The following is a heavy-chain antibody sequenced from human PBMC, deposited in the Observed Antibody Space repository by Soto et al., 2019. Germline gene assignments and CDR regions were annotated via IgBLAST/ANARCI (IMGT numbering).Heavy chain of an antibody. Sequence: SETLSLTCTVSGGSISSYYWSWIRQPPGKGLEWIGYIYYSGSTNYNPTLKSRVTISVDTSKNQFSLKLSSVTAADTAVYYCARGFDIVVVPAGGWFDPWGQGTLVTVSS. V-gene: IGHV4-59*01. J-gene: IGHJ5*02. CDR2: IYYSGST. CDR1: GGSISSYY. D-gene: IGHD2-2*01. CDR3: ARGFDIVVVPAGGWFDP.